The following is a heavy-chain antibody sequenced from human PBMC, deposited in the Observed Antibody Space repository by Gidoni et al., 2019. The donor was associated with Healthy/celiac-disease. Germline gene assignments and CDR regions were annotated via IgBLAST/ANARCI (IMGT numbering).Heavy chain of an antibody. Sequence: EWMGGIIPIFGTANYAQKFQGRVTITADESTSTAYMELSSLRSEDTAVYYCARARERQMATINPNYFDYWGQGTLVTVSS. CDR3: ARARERQMATINPNYFDY. J-gene: IGHJ4*02. D-gene: IGHD5-12*01. CDR2: IIPIFGTA. V-gene: IGHV1-69*01.